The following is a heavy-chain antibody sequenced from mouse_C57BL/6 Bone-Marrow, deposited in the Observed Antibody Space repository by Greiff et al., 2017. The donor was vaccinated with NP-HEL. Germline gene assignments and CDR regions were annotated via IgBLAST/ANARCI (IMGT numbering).Heavy chain of an antibody. CDR2: FHPYNDDT. V-gene: IGHV1-47*01. J-gene: IGHJ4*01. Sequence: VQLQQSGAELVKPGASVKMSCKASGYTFTTYPIEWMKQSHGKCLEWIGNFHPYNDDTKYNEKFKGKATLTVDKSSSTVSLDLNRLPSAVSAVYYCASRSNFDYAMDYWGQGTSVTVSS. CDR1: GYTFTTYP. D-gene: IGHD1-1*01. CDR3: ASRSNFDYAMDY.